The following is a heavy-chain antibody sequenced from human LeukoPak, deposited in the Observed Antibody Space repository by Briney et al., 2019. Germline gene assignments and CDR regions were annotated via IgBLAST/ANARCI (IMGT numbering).Heavy chain of an antibody. Sequence: GASVKVSCKASGGTFSSYAISWVRQAPGQGLEWMGGIIPIFGTANYAQKFQGRVTITADESTSTAYMELSSLRSEDTAVYYCASHHVPAATNYYYYYGMDVWGQGTTVTVSS. J-gene: IGHJ6*02. CDR3: ASHHVPAATNYYYYYGMDV. V-gene: IGHV1-69*13. CDR2: IIPIFGTA. D-gene: IGHD2-2*01. CDR1: GGTFSSYA.